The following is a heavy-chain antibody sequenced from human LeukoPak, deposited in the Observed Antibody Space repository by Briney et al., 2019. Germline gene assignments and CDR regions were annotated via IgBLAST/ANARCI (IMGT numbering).Heavy chain of an antibody. CDR2: INPNSGGT. J-gene: IGHJ4*02. Sequence: ASAKVSCKASGYTFTGYYMHWVRQAPGQGLEWMGRINPNSGGTNYAQKFQGRVTMTRDTSISTAYMELSRLRSDDTAVYYCAINPGNIAARPGGDYWGQGTLVTVSS. D-gene: IGHD6-6*01. V-gene: IGHV1-2*06. CDR3: AINPGNIAARPGGDY. CDR1: GYTFTGYY.